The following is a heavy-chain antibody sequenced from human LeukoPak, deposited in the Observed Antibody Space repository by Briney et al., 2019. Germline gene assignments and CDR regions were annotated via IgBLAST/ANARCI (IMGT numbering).Heavy chain of an antibody. CDR1: GFTFSSYA. CDR2: VSGSGGST. Sequence: GGSLRLSCAASGFTFSSYAMSWVRQAPGKGLEWVSAVSGSGGSTTYAESVKGRFTISRDNSKNTLYLQMNSLRDEDTAVYYCARGAPYYDSSGYYYGNWFDPWGQGTLVTVSS. CDR3: ARGAPYYDSSGYYYGNWFDP. J-gene: IGHJ5*02. D-gene: IGHD3-22*01. V-gene: IGHV3-23*01.